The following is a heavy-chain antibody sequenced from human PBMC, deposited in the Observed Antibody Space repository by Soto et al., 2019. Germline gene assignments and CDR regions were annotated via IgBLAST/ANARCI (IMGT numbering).Heavy chain of an antibody. D-gene: IGHD3-3*01. CDR2: IYYSGST. CDR3: ARAKVLRFLEWYDGWFDP. Sequence: PSETLSLTCTVSGGSVSSGSYYWIWIRQPPGKALEWSGYIYYSGSTNYNPSLKSRVTISVDTSKHQFSLKLSSVTAAETAVYYCARAKVLRFLEWYDGWFDPWGQGTLVTVSS. V-gene: IGHV4-61*01. CDR1: GGSVSSGSYY. J-gene: IGHJ5*02.